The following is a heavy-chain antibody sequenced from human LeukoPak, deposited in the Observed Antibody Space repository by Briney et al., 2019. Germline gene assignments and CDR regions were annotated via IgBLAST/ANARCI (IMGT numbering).Heavy chain of an antibody. Sequence: AASVKVSCKASGYTFTSYYMHWVRQAPGQGLEWMGIINPSGGSTSYAQKFQGRVTMTRDTSISTAYMELSRLRSDDTAVYYCASDCSGGSCYERSDWFDPWGQGTLVTVSS. D-gene: IGHD2-15*01. CDR2: INPSGGST. CDR1: GYTFTSYY. CDR3: ASDCSGGSCYERSDWFDP. J-gene: IGHJ5*02. V-gene: IGHV1-46*01.